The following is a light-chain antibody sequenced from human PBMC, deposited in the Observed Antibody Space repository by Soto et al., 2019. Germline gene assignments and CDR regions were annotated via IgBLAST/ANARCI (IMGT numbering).Light chain of an antibody. Sequence: EIVLTQSPGILSLSPGERASLSCGASQSISSSFLAWYRQKPGQAPRLLIYGASSRATGIPDRFSGTGSETDFTLTISRLEPEDFAVYYCQHYNNWPPSITFGQGTRLEIK. V-gene: IGKV3-20*01. CDR3: QHYNNWPPSIT. CDR1: QSISSSF. CDR2: GAS. J-gene: IGKJ5*01.